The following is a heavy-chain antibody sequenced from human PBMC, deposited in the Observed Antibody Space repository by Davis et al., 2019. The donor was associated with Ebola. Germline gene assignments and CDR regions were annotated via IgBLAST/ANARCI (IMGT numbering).Heavy chain of an antibody. V-gene: IGHV1-69*04. J-gene: IGHJ5*02. Sequence: SVKVSCKASGGTFSSYAISWVRQAPGQGLEWMGRIIPILGIANYAQKFQGRVTITADKSTSTAYMELRSLRSDDTAVYYCARMVTMVRGVSWFDPWGQGTLVTVSS. CDR1: GGTFSSYA. D-gene: IGHD3-10*01. CDR2: IIPILGIA. CDR3: ARMVTMVRGVSWFDP.